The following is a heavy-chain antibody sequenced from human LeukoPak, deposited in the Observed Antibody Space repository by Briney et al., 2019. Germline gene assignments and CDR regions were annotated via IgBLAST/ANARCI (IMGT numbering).Heavy chain of an antibody. D-gene: IGHD6-19*01. J-gene: IGHJ2*01. Sequence: ASVKVSCKASGYTFTNYGLTWVRQAPGQGLEWMGWISVYNDKSNYAQKFQGRVTMTADTSTRTAYLELRSLRSDDTAVYYCARTVAGGGCWYFDLWGRGTLVTVSS. CDR2: ISVYNDKS. V-gene: IGHV1-18*01. CDR3: ARTVAGGGCWYFDL. CDR1: GYTFTNYG.